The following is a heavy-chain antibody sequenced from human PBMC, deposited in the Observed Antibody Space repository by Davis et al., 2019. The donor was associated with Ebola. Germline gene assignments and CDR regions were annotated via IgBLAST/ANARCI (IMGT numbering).Heavy chain of an antibody. Sequence: PGGSLRLSCAASGFTFSTYSMNWVRQAPGKGLEWVSSMSSSGSYIYYTDSVKGRFTISRDNAKNSLYLQMNSLGAEDTAVYYCARDIGWELLRVYYYGMDVWGKGTTVTVSS. V-gene: IGHV3-21*01. CDR1: GFTFSTYS. D-gene: IGHD1-26*01. J-gene: IGHJ6*04. CDR3: ARDIGWELLRVYYYGMDV. CDR2: MSSSGSYI.